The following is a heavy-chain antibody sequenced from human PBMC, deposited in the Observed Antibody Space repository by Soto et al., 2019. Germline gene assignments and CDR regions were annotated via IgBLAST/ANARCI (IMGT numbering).Heavy chain of an antibody. V-gene: IGHV4-31*03. J-gene: IGHJ6*02. CDR1: GGSISSGGYY. CDR2: IYYSGST. Sequence: SETLSLTCTVSGGSISSGGYYWSWIRQHPGKGLEWIGYIYYSGSTYYNPSLKSRVTISVDTSKNQFSLKLSSVTAADTAVYYCAREGRPYYDFWSGSTPYYGMDVWGQGXTVTVSS. CDR3: AREGRPYYDFWSGSTPYYGMDV. D-gene: IGHD3-3*01.